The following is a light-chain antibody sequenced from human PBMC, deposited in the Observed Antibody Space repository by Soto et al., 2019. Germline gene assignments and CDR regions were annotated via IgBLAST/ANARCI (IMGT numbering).Light chain of an antibody. Sequence: EIVMTQSPATLSVSPGDRATLSCRASQSVSSYLAWYQQKPGQAPRLLIYGASTRATGIPARFSGSGSGREFTLTISSLQSEDFAVYYCQQYNNWLMYTFGQGTKLEIK. CDR1: QSVSSY. CDR2: GAS. J-gene: IGKJ2*01. CDR3: QQYNNWLMYT. V-gene: IGKV3-15*01.